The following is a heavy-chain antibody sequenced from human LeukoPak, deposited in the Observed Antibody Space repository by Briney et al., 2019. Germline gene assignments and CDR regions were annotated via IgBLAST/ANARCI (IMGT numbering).Heavy chain of an antibody. CDR3: AKSGYNRFDY. J-gene: IGHJ4*02. CDR1: ELSGGSNY. CDR2: ISGSGSGGST. D-gene: IGHD5-24*01. V-gene: IGHV3-23*01. Sequence: GGSLRLSCAASELSGGSNYMSWVRQAPGKGLEWVSSISGSGSGGSTYYADSVKGRFTISRDNSKNTLYLQMNSLRAEDTAVYYCAKSGYNRFDYWGQGTLVTVSS.